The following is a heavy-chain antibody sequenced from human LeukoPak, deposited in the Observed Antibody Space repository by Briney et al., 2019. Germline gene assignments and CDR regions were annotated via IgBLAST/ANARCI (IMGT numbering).Heavy chain of an antibody. Sequence: SQTLSLTCTVSGGSISSGDYYWSWIRQPPGKGLEWIGYIYYSESTYYNPSLKSRVTISVDTSKNQFSLKLSSVTAADTAVYYCAREEMATMNWFDPWGQGTLVTVSS. D-gene: IGHD5-24*01. CDR1: GGSISSGDYY. J-gene: IGHJ5*02. CDR3: AREEMATMNWFDP. V-gene: IGHV4-30-4*08. CDR2: IYYSEST.